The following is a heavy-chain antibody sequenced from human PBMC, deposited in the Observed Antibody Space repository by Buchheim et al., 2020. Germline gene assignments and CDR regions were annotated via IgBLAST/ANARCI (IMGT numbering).Heavy chain of an antibody. V-gene: IGHV3-7*01. J-gene: IGHJ6*02. CDR1: GFTFSSYW. CDR3: ARDLLRGHYGSGSKASRIMDV. Sequence: EVQLVESGGGLVQPGGSLRLSCAASGFTFSSYWMSWVRQAPGKGLEWVANIKQDGSEKYYVDSVKGRFTISRDNAKNSLYLQMNSLRAEDTAVYYCARDLLRGHYGSGSKASRIMDVWGQGTT. D-gene: IGHD3-10*01. CDR2: IKQDGSEK.